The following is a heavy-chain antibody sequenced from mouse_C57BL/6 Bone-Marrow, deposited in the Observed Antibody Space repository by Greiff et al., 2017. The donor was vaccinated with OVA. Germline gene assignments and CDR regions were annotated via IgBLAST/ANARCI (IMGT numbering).Heavy chain of an antibody. J-gene: IGHJ3*01. CDR2: IYPGNSDT. CDR1: GYTFTSYW. D-gene: IGHD2-3*01. CDR3: TRWTWAYDGYSPSD. Sequence: VQLQQSGTVLVRPGASVKMSCKTSGYTFTSYWMHWVKQRPGQGLEWIGAIYPGNSDTSYNQKFKGKAKLTAVTSASTAYMELSSLTNEDSAVYYCTRWTWAYDGYSPSDWGKGTLVTVSA. V-gene: IGHV1-5*01.